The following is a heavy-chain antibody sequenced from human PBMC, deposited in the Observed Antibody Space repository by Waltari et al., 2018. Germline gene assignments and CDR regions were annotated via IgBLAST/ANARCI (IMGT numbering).Heavy chain of an antibody. Sequence: QVQLQESGPGLVKPSETLSLTCTVSGGSISSYYWSSIRQPPGKGLEWIGYIYYSGSTNYNPSLKSRVTISVDTSKNQFSLKLSSVTAADTAVYYCARAGYYDSSGYPNWGQGTLVTVSS. CDR2: IYYSGST. J-gene: IGHJ4*02. CDR3: ARAGYYDSSGYPN. V-gene: IGHV4-59*01. CDR1: GGSISSYY. D-gene: IGHD3-22*01.